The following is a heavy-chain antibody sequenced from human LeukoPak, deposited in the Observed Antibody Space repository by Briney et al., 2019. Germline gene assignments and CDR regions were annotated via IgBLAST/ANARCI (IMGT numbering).Heavy chain of an antibody. CDR3: ARDKGRATPDDY. CDR1: GFTFSSYS. CDR2: ISSSSSYI. V-gene: IGHV3-21*01. D-gene: IGHD1-26*01. Sequence: KAGGSLRLSCAASGFTFSSYSMNWVRQAPGKGLEWVSSISSSSSYIYYADSVKGRFTISRGNAKNSLYLQMNSLRAEDTAVYYCARDKGRATPDDYWGQGTLVTVSS. J-gene: IGHJ4*02.